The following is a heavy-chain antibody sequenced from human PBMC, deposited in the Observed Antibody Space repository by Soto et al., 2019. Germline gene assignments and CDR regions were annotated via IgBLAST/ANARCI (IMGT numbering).Heavy chain of an antibody. D-gene: IGHD1-26*01. Sequence: PGGSLRLSCAASGFTFSSYWMHWVRQAPGKGLVWVSRINSDGRSTSYADPVKGRFTISRDNAKNTLYLQMNSLRAEDTAMYYCAGGDPSGSYMYNWFEPWGQGTPVTVS. CDR1: GFTFSSYW. V-gene: IGHV3-74*01. CDR2: INSDGRST. CDR3: AGGDPSGSYMYNWFEP. J-gene: IGHJ5*02.